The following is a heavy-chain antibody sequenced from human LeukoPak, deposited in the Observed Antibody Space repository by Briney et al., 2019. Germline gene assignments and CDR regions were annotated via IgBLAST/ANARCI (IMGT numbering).Heavy chain of an antibody. J-gene: IGHJ4*02. D-gene: IGHD2-15*01. CDR1: GASISTSY. CDR2: IHYSGDI. CDR3: ARVGCGGGSCYPDY. Sequence: KPSETLSLTCTASGASISTSYWYWIRQPPGKGLEWIGYIHYSGDINYNPSLKSRVTISAYTSKNQLSLKLSSVTAADTAVYYCARVGCGGGSCYPDYWGQGTLVTVSS. V-gene: IGHV4-59*01.